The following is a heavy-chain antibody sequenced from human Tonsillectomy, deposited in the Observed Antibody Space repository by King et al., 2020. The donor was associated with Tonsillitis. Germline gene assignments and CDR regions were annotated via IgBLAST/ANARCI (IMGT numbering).Heavy chain of an antibody. Sequence: VQLVESGGGLVQPGVSLRLSCSASGFTFSSYAISSVRQAPGKGLDWFSDISGSGGSTYYSDSVKGRFTISRDNSKNTLYLQMNSLRAEDTAVYYCAKVLSIAVAGKLDYWGQGTLVTVSS. J-gene: IGHJ4*02. V-gene: IGHV3-23*04. CDR2: ISGSGGST. CDR3: AKVLSIAVAGKLDY. CDR1: GFTFSSYA. D-gene: IGHD6-19*01.